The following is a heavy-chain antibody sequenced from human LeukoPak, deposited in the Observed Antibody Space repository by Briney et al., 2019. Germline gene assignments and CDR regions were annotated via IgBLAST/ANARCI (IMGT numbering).Heavy chain of an antibody. CDR1: GFTFSNYA. D-gene: IGHD3-9*01. CDR3: AKGANLRYFDWLHFDY. Sequence: GGSLRLSCAASGFTFSNYAMHWVRQAPGKGLEWVAFIRFDGSNEYYADSVKGRFTISRDSSKNTLSLQMNSLRAEDTAVYYCAKGANLRYFDWLHFDYWGQGTLVTVSS. J-gene: IGHJ4*02. CDR2: IRFDGSNE. V-gene: IGHV3-30*02.